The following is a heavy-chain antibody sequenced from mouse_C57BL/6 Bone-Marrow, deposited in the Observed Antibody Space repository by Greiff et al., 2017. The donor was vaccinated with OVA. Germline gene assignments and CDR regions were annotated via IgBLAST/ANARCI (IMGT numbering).Heavy chain of an antibody. CDR3: ARRGFFDY. CDR2: ISYDGSN. CDR1: GYSITSGYY. J-gene: IGHJ2*01. Sequence: EVKLLESGPGLVKPSQSLSLTCSVTGYSITSGYYWNWIRQFPGNKREWMGYISYDGSNNYNPSLKNRSSITRDTSKNQFFLKLNSVTTEDTATYYCARRGFFDYWGQGTTLTVSS. V-gene: IGHV3-6*01.